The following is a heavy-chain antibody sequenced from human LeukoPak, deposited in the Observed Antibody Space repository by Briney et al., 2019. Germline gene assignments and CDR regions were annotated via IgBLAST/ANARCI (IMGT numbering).Heavy chain of an antibody. CDR3: ARLTSSYYYDSSGYGGYYYYYMDV. Sequence: PSETLSLTCTVSGGSISSYYWSWIRQPPGKGLEWIGYIYYSGSTNYNPSLKSRVTISADTSKNQFSLKLSSVTAADTAVYYCARLTSSYYYDSSGYGGYYYYYMDVWGKGTTVTISS. J-gene: IGHJ6*03. D-gene: IGHD3-22*01. CDR2: IYYSGST. CDR1: GGSISSYY. V-gene: IGHV4-59*01.